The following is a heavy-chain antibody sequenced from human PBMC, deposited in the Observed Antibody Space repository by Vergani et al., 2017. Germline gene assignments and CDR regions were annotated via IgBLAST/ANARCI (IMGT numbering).Heavy chain of an antibody. V-gene: IGHV4-34*01. J-gene: IGHJ4*02. CDR1: GGSFSGYY. CDR2: INHSGST. D-gene: IGHD4-11*01. CDR3: ATFPWSSSRLGVTTYFDY. Sequence: QVQLQQWGAGLLKPSETLSLTCAVYGGSFSGYYWSWIRQPPGKGLEWIGEINHSGSTNYNPSLKSRVTISVDTSKNQFSLKLSSVTAADTAVYYCATFPWSSSRLGVTTYFDYWGQGTLVTVSS.